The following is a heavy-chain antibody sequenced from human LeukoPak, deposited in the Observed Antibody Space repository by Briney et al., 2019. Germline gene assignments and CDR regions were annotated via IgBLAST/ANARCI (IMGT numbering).Heavy chain of an antibody. J-gene: IGHJ5*02. V-gene: IGHV1-2*02. CDR2: INLNNGDI. CDR1: GYSFTDYY. CDR3: ARADRLHGGPYLIGP. Sequence: ASVKVSCKASGYSFTDYYMHWVRQAPGQGLEWMGWINLNNGDIKSAQKFLGRVTMTRDTSITTVYMEVSWLTSDDTAIYYCARADRLHGGPYLIGPWGQGTLVTVSS. D-gene: IGHD2-21*01.